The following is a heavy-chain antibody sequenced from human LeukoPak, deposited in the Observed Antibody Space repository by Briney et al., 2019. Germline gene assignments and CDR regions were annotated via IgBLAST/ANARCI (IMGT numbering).Heavy chain of an antibody. Sequence: GGSLRLSCAASGFTFSSSAMSWVRQAPGKGLEWVSVIYAGDSTYYADSVKGRFIISRDNSKNTVYLQMDSLRAEDTAVYYCARSYTHYDFWSGYTYQNYFDPWGQGTLVTVSS. CDR2: IYAGDST. CDR1: GFTFSSSA. J-gene: IGHJ5*02. CDR3: ARSYTHYDFWSGYTYQNYFDP. V-gene: IGHV3-53*01. D-gene: IGHD3-3*01.